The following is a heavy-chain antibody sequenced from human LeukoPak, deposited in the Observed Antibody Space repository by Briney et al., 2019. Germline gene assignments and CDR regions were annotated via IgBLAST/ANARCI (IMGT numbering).Heavy chain of an antibody. CDR1: GGTFSSYA. Sequence: VASVKVSCKASGGTFSSYAISWVRQAPGQGLEWMGGIIPIFGTANYAQKFQGRVTITADESTSTAYMELSSLRSEDTAVYYCARAPTTVTTLFYYWGQGTLVTVSS. V-gene: IGHV1-69*13. CDR3: ARAPTTVTTLFYY. D-gene: IGHD4-17*01. J-gene: IGHJ4*02. CDR2: IIPIFGTA.